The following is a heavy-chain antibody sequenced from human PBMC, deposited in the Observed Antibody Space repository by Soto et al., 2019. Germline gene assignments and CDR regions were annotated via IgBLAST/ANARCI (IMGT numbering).Heavy chain of an antibody. J-gene: IGHJ4*02. CDR2: ISGRDGLT. Sequence: GGSLRLSCAAAGFAFSSYAMSWVRQAPGKGLDWVSAISGRDGLTYYADSVKGRFTISRDNSKNTLFLQMSGLRAEDTALYYCAALTYSSSSLSLFYWGQGTPVTGSS. D-gene: IGHD6-6*01. CDR1: GFAFSSYA. V-gene: IGHV3-23*01. CDR3: AALTYSSSSLSLFY.